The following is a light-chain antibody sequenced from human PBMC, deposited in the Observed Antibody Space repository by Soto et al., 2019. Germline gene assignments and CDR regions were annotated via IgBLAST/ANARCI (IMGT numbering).Light chain of an antibody. J-gene: IGKJ4*01. CDR2: DVS. Sequence: EIVMTQSPVALSVSPGERATLSCRASQAIRSDLAWYQQKPGQAPRLLTSDVSTRATGIPARFNGSGSGTEFTLAISSLQFEDFAVYYCHQYNTWPLTFGGGTKVDIK. CDR3: HQYNTWPLT. V-gene: IGKV3-15*01. CDR1: QAIRSD.